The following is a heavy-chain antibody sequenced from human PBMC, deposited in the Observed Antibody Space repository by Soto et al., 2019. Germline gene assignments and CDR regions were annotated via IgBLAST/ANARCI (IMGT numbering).Heavy chain of an antibody. D-gene: IGHD3-3*01. V-gene: IGHV3-49*04. CDR1: GFTFSSYA. J-gene: IGHJ6*02. CDR2: IRSKVYGGTT. Sequence: GGSLRLSCAVSGFTFSSYAMSWVRQAPGKGLEWVGFIRSKVYGGTTEYAASVKGRFTISRDDSISIAYLQMNSLKTEDTAVYYCTSTIFGVVIPGGYYYGMDVWGQGTTVTVSS. CDR3: TSTIFGVVIPGGYYYGMDV.